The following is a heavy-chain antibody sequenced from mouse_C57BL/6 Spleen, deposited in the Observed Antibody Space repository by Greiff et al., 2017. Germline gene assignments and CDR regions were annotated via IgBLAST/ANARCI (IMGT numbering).Heavy chain of an antibody. CDR1: GYTFTDHT. V-gene: IGHV1-78*01. Sequence: VKLVESDAELVKPGASVKISCKVSGYTFTDHTIHWMKQRPEQGLEWIGYIYPRDGSTKYNEKFKGKATLTADKSSSTAYMQLNSLTSEDSAVYFCARGNYDYPYCDYWGQGTTLTVSS. CDR2: IYPRDGST. J-gene: IGHJ2*01. D-gene: IGHD2-4*01. CDR3: ARGNYDYPYCDY.